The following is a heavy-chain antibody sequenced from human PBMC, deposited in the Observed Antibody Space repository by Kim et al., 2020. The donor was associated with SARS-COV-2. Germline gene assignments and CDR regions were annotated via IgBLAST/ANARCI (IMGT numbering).Heavy chain of an antibody. CDR1: GYSFTSYW. CDR3: ARLGYSYGSYNWFDP. CDR2: IYPGDSDT. J-gene: IGHJ5*02. V-gene: IGHV5-51*01. D-gene: IGHD5-18*01. Sequence: GESLKISCKGSGYSFTSYWIGWVRQMPGKGLEWMGIIYPGDSDTRYSPSFQGQVTISADKSISTAYLQWSSLKASDTAMYYCARLGYSYGSYNWFDPWGQGTLVTVSS.